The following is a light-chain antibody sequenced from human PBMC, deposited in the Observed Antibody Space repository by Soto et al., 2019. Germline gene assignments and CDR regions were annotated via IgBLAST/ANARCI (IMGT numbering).Light chain of an antibody. Sequence: DIQITQSPSTLSASVGARVTITCRASQTIDSWLAWDQQRPGKPPNHLIYKASTLASGVPSRFSGSGSGTEYTLTTNSLQPNDFSTYYSKQYRIHSRTFGQGTRWIS. CDR1: QTIDSW. J-gene: IGKJ1*01. CDR2: KAS. V-gene: IGKV1-5*03. CDR3: KQYRIHSRT.